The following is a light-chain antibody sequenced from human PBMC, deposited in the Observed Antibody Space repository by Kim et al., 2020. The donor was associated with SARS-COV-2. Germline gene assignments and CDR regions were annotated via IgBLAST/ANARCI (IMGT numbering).Light chain of an antibody. Sequence: SVTISCTETSSDVGGYDSVSWYQHHPGKAPQLIIFDVTKRPSGVPDRFSGSKSGNAASLTISGLQAEDEAVYHCCLYGGSYTSPYVFGTGTKVTVL. V-gene: IGLV2-11*01. CDR2: DVT. CDR1: SSDVGGYDS. CDR3: CLYGGSYTSPYV. J-gene: IGLJ1*01.